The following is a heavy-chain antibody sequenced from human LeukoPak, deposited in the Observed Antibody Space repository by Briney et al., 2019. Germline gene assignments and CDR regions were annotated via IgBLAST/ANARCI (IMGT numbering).Heavy chain of an antibody. CDR3: ARRRPAGRFFDY. V-gene: IGHV3-7*03. D-gene: IGHD6-13*01. CDR1: GFTFSSYW. Sequence: GGSLRLSCAASGFTFSSYWMSWVRQAPGKGLEWVANIKEDGSEKYYVDSVEGRFTISRDNAKKSLFLQMNSLRAGDTAVYYCARRRPAGRFFDYWGQGTLVTVSS. J-gene: IGHJ4*02. CDR2: IKEDGSEK.